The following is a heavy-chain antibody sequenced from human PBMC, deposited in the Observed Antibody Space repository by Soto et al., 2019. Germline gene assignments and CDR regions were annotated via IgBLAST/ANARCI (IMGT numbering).Heavy chain of an antibody. J-gene: IGHJ5*02. CDR2: MNPNSGNT. Sequence: QVQLVQSGAEVKKPGASVKVSCKASGYTCTSYDINWVRQATGQGLEWMGWMNPNSGNTAYAQKFLGRVTMTRNTSISTAYMELSSLRSEDTGVYYLARERTRGFDPWGQGTLVTFSS. V-gene: IGHV1-8*01. CDR3: ARERTRGFDP. CDR1: GYTCTSYD.